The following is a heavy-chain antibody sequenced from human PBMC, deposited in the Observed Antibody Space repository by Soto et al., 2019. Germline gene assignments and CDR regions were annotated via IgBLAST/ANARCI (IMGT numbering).Heavy chain of an antibody. D-gene: IGHD1-20*01. CDR1: RFTFSDFA. V-gene: IGHV3-23*01. J-gene: IGHJ5*01. CDR3: AKDAVPYNGKWDWFDS. Sequence: DVQLLESGGGLVQPGGSLTLSCAASRFTFSDFAMSWVRQAPGMGLEWVSSIGGGGTDTYYADSVKGRFTISSDNSKNTLYLQMDSLRDEDTAVYYCAKDAVPYNGKWDWFDSWGQGTLVIVSS. CDR2: IGGGGTDT.